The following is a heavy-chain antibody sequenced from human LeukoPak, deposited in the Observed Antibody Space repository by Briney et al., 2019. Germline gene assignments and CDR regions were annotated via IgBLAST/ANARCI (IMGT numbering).Heavy chain of an antibody. D-gene: IGHD3-22*01. CDR3: QRRSLSYYYDSSGYFSDYGIDD. V-gene: IGHV1-18*01. Sequence: APVKVSCKASGYTFTSSGISWVPQSPGKGFEWMGWISVYNGNTNYAQTLQGRFTMTTETPTSPPSLEQRSLSSGGTAVYYWQRRSLSYYYDSSGYFSDYGIDDWGQGTLVTAAS. J-gene: IGHJ4*02. CDR2: ISVYNGNT. CDR1: GYTFTSSG.